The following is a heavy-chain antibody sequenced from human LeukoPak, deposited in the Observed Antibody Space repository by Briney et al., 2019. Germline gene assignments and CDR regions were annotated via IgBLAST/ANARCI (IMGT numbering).Heavy chain of an antibody. CDR2: IRYDGSNK. Sequence: GGSLRLSCAASGFTFSSYGMHWVRQAPGKGLEWVAFIRYDGSNKYYADSVKGRFTISRDNSKNTLYLQMNSLRAEDTAVYYCARVHGDIVATIHDYWGQGTLVTVSS. J-gene: IGHJ4*02. D-gene: IGHD5-12*01. CDR1: GFTFSSYG. V-gene: IGHV3-30*02. CDR3: ARVHGDIVATIHDY.